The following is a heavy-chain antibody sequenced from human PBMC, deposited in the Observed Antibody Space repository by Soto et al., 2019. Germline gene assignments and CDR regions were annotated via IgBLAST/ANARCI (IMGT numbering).Heavy chain of an antibody. CDR2: ISYDGSNK. CDR3: ARATDRSYYDFWSGPDYYYYGMDV. J-gene: IGHJ6*02. CDR1: GFTFSSYA. Sequence: HPGGSLRLSCAASGFTFSSYAMHWVRQAPGKGLEWVAVISYDGSNKYYADSVKGRFTISRDNSKNTLYLQMNSLRAEDTAVYYCARATDRSYYDFWSGPDYYYYGMDVWGQGTTVTVSS. D-gene: IGHD3-3*01. V-gene: IGHV3-30-3*01.